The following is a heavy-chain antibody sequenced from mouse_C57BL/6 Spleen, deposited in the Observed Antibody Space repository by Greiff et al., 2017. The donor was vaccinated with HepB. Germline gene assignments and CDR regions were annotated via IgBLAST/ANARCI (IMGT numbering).Heavy chain of an antibody. CDR3: VRALYYDYEGFAY. Sequence: EVKLMESGGGLVQPGASLRLSCAASGFTFTDYYMSWVRQLPGKAPEWLALIRNKANGYTTEFIASVKGRFTISRDNSQYILYLQMNTLRAEDSGTYYCVRALYYDYEGFAYWGQGTLVTVSA. J-gene: IGHJ3*01. V-gene: IGHV7-4*01. D-gene: IGHD2-4*01. CDR1: GFTFTDYY. CDR2: IRNKANGYTT.